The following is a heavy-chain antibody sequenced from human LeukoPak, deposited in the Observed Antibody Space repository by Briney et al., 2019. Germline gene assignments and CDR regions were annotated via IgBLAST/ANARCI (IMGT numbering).Heavy chain of an antibody. J-gene: IGHJ6*03. V-gene: IGHV4-61*02. Sequence: PSQTLSLTCTVSGGSVSSGSYYWSWFRQPAEKGLEWIGRIYTSGSTYYNPSLKSRVTISADTSKNQFSLNVSSVTAADTAVYYCARATSSYFYYMDVWGKGTTVTISS. CDR3: ARATSSYFYYMDV. CDR2: IYTSGST. CDR1: GGSVSSGSYY. D-gene: IGHD5-12*01.